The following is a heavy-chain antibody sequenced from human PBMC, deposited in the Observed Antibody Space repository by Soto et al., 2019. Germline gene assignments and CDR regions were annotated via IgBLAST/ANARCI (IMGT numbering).Heavy chain of an antibody. Sequence: SETLSLTCAVYGGSFSGYYWSWIRQPPGKGLEWIGEINHSGSTNYNPSLKSRVTISVDTSKNQFSLKLSSVTAADTAVYYCARGSRMYSSSSRAQVSGYYYYYYMDVWGKGTTVTVSS. V-gene: IGHV4-34*01. CDR1: GGSFSGYY. D-gene: IGHD6-6*01. J-gene: IGHJ6*03. CDR2: INHSGST. CDR3: ARGSRMYSSSSRAQVSGYYYYYYMDV.